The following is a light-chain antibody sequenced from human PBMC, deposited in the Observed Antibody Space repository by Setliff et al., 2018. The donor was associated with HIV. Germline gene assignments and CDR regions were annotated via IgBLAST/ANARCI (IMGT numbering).Light chain of an antibody. J-gene: IGLJ1*01. Sequence: QSVLTQPASVSGSPGQSITISRTGTSSDVGSYNLVSWYQQRPGKAPKLIMYEVTKWPSGISDRFSGSKSGNTASLTISGLQADDEADYYCCSYGSSDTFVFGTGTKV. V-gene: IGLV2-23*02. CDR3: CSYGSSDTFV. CDR2: EVT. CDR1: SSDVGSYNL.